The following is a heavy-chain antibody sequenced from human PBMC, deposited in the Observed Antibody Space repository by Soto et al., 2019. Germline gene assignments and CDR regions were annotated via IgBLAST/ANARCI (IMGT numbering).Heavy chain of an antibody. D-gene: IGHD2-15*01. CDR1: GGTFSTYT. V-gene: IGHV1-69*14. J-gene: IGHJ4*02. CDR3: ARPRSCSGGRCYGNLDY. CDR2: IVPIFGTT. Sequence: QVQLVQSGAEVKKPGSSVKVSCKASGGTFSTYTISWVRQAPGQGLEWMGGIVPIFGTTNYAQKYQGRVRITADKSTRAAYRELSNLRSEDTAVYFCARPRSCSGGRCYGNLDYWGEGTLVTVSS.